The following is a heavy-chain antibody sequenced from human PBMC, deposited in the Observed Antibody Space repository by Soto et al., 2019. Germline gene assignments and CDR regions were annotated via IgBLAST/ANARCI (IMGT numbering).Heavy chain of an antibody. Sequence: GGSLRLSCAASGFTFSIYAMSWFRQAPGKGLEWVSAISGSGGSTYYADSVKGRFTISRDNSKNTLYLQMNSLRAEDTAVYYCAKGHYYGSGSSWYMDVWGKGTTVTVSS. CDR1: GFTFSIYA. CDR2: ISGSGGST. V-gene: IGHV3-23*01. D-gene: IGHD3-10*01. J-gene: IGHJ6*03. CDR3: AKGHYYGSGSSWYMDV.